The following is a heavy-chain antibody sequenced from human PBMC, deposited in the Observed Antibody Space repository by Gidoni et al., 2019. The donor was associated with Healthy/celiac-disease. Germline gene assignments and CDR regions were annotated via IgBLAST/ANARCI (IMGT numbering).Heavy chain of an antibody. CDR3: ARGRSRGYSYERLRYYYYMDV. Sequence: QVQLVQSGAEVKKPGSSVKVSCKASVGTFSSYALSWVRQAPGQGLEWMGGIIPIFGTANYAQKCQGRVTITADESTSTAYMELSSLRSEDTAVYYCARGRSRGYSYERLRYYYYMDVWGKGTTVTVSS. CDR2: IIPIFGTA. D-gene: IGHD5-18*01. CDR1: VGTFSSYA. J-gene: IGHJ6*03. V-gene: IGHV1-69*01.